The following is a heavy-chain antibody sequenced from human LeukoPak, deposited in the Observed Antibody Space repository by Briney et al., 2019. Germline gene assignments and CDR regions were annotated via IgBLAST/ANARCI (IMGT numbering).Heavy chain of an antibody. Sequence: SETLSLTCAVYGGSFSGYYWSWIRQPPGKGLEWIGEINHSGSTNYNPSLKSRVTISVDTSKNQFPLKLSSVTAADTAVYYCARGLDGDVFDYWGQGTLVTVSS. D-gene: IGHD4-17*01. CDR3: ARGLDGDVFDY. J-gene: IGHJ4*02. CDR1: GGSFSGYY. V-gene: IGHV4-34*01. CDR2: INHSGST.